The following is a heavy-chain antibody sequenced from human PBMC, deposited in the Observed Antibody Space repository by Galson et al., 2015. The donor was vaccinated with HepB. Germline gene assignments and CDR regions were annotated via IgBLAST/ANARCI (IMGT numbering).Heavy chain of an antibody. D-gene: IGHD6-19*01. V-gene: IGHV1-69*10. CDR2: IIPILGIA. J-gene: IGHJ2*01. CDR1: GGTFSSYA. CDR3: ARDPPRGSGWQPYWYFDL. Sequence: SVKVSCKASGGTFSSYAISWVRQAPGQGLEWMGGIIPILGIANYAQKFQGRVTITADKSTSTAYMELSSLRSGDTAVYYCARDPPRGSGWQPYWYFDLWGRGTLVTVSS.